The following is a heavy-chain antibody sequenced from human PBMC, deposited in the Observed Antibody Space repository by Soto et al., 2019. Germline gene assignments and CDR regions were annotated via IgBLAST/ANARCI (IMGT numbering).Heavy chain of an antibody. V-gene: IGHV3-30-3*01. Sequence: TGGSLRLSCAASGFTFSSYAMHWVRQAPGKGLEWVAVISYDGSNKYYADSVKGRFTISRDNSKNTLYLQMNSLRAEDTAVYYCARDWEMATTFDYWGQGTLVTVSS. CDR2: ISYDGSNK. D-gene: IGHD5-12*01. CDR3: ARDWEMATTFDY. J-gene: IGHJ4*02. CDR1: GFTFSSYA.